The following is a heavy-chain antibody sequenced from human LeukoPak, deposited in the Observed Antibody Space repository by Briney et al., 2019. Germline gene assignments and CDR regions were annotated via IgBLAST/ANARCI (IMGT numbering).Heavy chain of an antibody. CDR2: ISGSGGST. J-gene: IGHJ4*02. D-gene: IGHD3-9*01. Sequence: PGGSLRLSXAASGFTFSSYAMSWVRQAPGKGLEWVSAISGSGGSTYYADSVKGRFTISRDNSKNTLYLQMNSLRAEDTAVYYCAKGRVLRYFDWSPMFDYWGQGTLVTVSS. CDR1: GFTFSSYA. V-gene: IGHV3-23*01. CDR3: AKGRVLRYFDWSPMFDY.